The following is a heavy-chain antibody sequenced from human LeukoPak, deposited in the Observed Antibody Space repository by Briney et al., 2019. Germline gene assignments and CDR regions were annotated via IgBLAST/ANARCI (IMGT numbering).Heavy chain of an antibody. CDR3: ARTGVVPAAMLLY. CDR1: GYTFTSYG. J-gene: IGHJ4*02. CDR2: ISSYNGNT. Sequence: GASVKVSCKASGYTFTSYGISWVRQAPGQELEWMGWISSYNGNTNNAQKLQGRVTITTETSTSAAYMELRSLRSDDTAVYYCARTGVVPAAMLLYWGQGPLVTVSS. V-gene: IGHV1-18*01. D-gene: IGHD2-2*01.